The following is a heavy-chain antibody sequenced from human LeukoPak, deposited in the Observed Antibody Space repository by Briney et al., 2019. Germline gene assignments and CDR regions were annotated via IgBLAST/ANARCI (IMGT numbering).Heavy chain of an antibody. CDR1: GGXISGYY. V-gene: IGHV4-59*08. Sequence: SETLSLTCTVSGGXISGYYWSWIRQPPGKGLEWIGYIYNNGGTNYNPSLQSRLTISVDTSKNQFSLKLSSVTAADTAVYYCARHLRAVAGGRYFDYWGQGTQVTVSS. CDR2: IYNNGGT. J-gene: IGHJ4*02. D-gene: IGHD6-19*01. CDR3: ARHLRAVAGGRYFDY.